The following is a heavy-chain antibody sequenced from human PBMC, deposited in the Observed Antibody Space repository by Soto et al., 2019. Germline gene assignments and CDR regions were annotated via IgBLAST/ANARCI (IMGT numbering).Heavy chain of an antibody. CDR1: GYTFTSYG. Sequence: QVHLVQSGAEVEKPGASVKVSCKASGYTFTSYGITWVRQAPGQGLEWMGWISAHNGNTDYAQKFQGRVIVTRDTSTSPAYMELRSLRSDDTAVYYCARGRYGDYWGQGALVTVSS. CDR3: ARGRYGDY. V-gene: IGHV1-18*01. D-gene: IGHD1-1*01. J-gene: IGHJ4*02. CDR2: ISAHNGNT.